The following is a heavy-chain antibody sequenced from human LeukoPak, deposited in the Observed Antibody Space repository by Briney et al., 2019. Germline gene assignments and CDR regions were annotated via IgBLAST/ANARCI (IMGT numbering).Heavy chain of an antibody. Sequence: TSETLSLTCAVYGGSFSGYYWSWVRQPPGKGLEWIGEINHSGSTNYNPCLKSRVTISVDTSKNQFSLKLSSVAAADTAVYYCARGSRGGYSYGLNWFDPWGQGTLVTVSS. D-gene: IGHD5-18*01. CDR1: GGSFSGYY. J-gene: IGHJ5*02. CDR2: INHSGST. V-gene: IGHV4-34*01. CDR3: ARGSRGGYSYGLNWFDP.